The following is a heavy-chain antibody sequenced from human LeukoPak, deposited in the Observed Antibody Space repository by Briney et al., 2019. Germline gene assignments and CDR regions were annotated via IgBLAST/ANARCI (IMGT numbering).Heavy chain of an antibody. J-gene: IGHJ4*02. Sequence: GESLKISCKGSRYSFTSYWIGWVRQMPGKDLEWMGIIYPGDSDTRYSPSFQGQVTISADKSISTAYLQWSSLKASDTAMYYCARLRDGYNFLPGHWGQGTLVTVSS. V-gene: IGHV5-51*01. CDR1: RYSFTSYW. D-gene: IGHD5-24*01. CDR3: ARLRDGYNFLPGH. CDR2: IYPGDSDT.